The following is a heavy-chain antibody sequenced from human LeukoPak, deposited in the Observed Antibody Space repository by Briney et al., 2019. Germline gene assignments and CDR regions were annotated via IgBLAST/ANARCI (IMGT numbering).Heavy chain of an antibody. CDR1: GSTFRNHA. CDR3: AKGGAATMRDGYNYYYYYMEV. J-gene: IGHJ6*03. V-gene: IGHV3-23*01. Sequence: PGGSLRLSCAASGSTFRNHAIHWVRQAPGKGLEWVSLISGSGGHTYYGDSVKGRFTISRDNSTNRLYLQMNSLRPEDTAVYYCAKGGAATMRDGYNYYYYYMEVWGRGTTVTVSS. CDR2: ISGSGGHT. D-gene: IGHD5-24*01.